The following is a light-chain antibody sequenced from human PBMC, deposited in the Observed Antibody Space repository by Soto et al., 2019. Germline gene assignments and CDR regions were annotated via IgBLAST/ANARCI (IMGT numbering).Light chain of an antibody. CDR2: DVS. CDR1: SSDVGAYNF. V-gene: IGLV2-14*01. CDR3: SSYTSSSTYV. Sequence: LTQPASVSGSPGQSITISCTGTSSDVGAYNFVSWYQQHPGKAPKLLIYDVSDRPSGVSNRFSGSKSGNTASLTISGLQAEDEADYYCSSYTSSSTYVFGTGTKVTVL. J-gene: IGLJ1*01.